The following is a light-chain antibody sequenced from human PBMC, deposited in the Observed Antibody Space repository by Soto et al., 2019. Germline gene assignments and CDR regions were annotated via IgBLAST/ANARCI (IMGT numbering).Light chain of an antibody. CDR3: QQYGSSPGT. J-gene: IGKJ2*01. Sequence: EIVLTQSPGKLSLSPGERATLSCRASQSVSSNYLAWYQQRPGQAPRLLIYGASSRATGIPDRFSGSGSGTDFTLTISRLEPEDSAVYYCQQYGSSPGTFGQGTKLEIK. CDR1: QSVSSNY. V-gene: IGKV3-20*01. CDR2: GAS.